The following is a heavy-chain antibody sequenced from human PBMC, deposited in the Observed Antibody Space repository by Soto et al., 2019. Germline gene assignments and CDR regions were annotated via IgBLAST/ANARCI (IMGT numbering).Heavy chain of an antibody. D-gene: IGHD5-18*01. CDR2: IYPSGMP. Sequence: QLQLQESGSGLVTPSHTLSLTCTVSGGSISNAAYSWSWIRQPPGKGLKWIGYIYPSGMPFYNPSLRSRVTISIDRSNDQFSLNLKSVTAADTAVYYCARERGGYGLFDSWGQGTLVTVSS. CDR3: ARERGGYGLFDS. CDR1: GGSISNAAYS. V-gene: IGHV4-30-2*01. J-gene: IGHJ4*02.